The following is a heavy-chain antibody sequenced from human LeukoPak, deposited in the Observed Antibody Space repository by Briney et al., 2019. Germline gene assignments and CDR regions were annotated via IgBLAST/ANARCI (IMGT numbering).Heavy chain of an antibody. CDR2: IKQNGSEK. D-gene: IGHD5-18*01. J-gene: IGHJ6*02. Sequence: GGSLRLSCAASGFTFSSNWMSWVRQAPGKGLEWVANIKQNGSEKSYVDSVKGRFIISRDNAMNSLYLQMNSLRAEDTAVYYCARVGYNQYYFYGMDVWGQGTTVTVSS. CDR1: GFTFSSNW. CDR3: ARVGYNQYYFYGMDV. V-gene: IGHV3-7*01.